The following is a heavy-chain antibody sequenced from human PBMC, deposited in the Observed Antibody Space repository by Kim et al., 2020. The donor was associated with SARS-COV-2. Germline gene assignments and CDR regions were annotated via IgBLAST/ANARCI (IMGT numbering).Heavy chain of an antibody. CDR1: GGSISSYY. J-gene: IGHJ4*02. V-gene: IGHV4-59*13. D-gene: IGHD3-10*01. CDR3: ARGGPTITMVRGVIITYPNNFDY. CDR2: IYYSGST. Sequence: SETLSLTCTVSGGSISSYYWSWIRQPPGKGLEWIGYIYYSGSTNYNPSLKSRVTISVDTSKNQFSLKLSSVTAADTAVYYCARGGPTITMVRGVIITYPNNFDYWGQGTLVTVSS.